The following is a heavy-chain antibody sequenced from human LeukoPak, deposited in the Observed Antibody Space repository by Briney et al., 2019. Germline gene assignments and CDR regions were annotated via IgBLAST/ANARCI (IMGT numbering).Heavy chain of an antibody. V-gene: IGHV1-2*02. D-gene: IGHD3-3*02. J-gene: IGHJ4*02. Sequence: ASVKVSCKASGYTFTDNYIHWVRQAPGQGLEWMGWINSKRGGTKYAQKFQGRVTMTRDTSISTAYMELSRLRYDDTATYYCARDTALAPKDGKFDYWGQGTLVTVSS. CDR3: ARDTALAPKDGKFDY. CDR1: GYTFTDNY. CDR2: INSKRGGT.